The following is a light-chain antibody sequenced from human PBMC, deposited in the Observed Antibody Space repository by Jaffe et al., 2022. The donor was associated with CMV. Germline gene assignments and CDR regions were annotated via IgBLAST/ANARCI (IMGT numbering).Light chain of an antibody. CDR3: CSFLGSRSFG. V-gene: IGLV2-23*02. CDR1: SSDVGDYDL. J-gene: IGLJ3*02. CDR2: GVK. Sequence: QSALTQPASVSGSPGQSITISCTGTSSDVGDYDLVSWYRQYPGKAPQLLIYGVKRRPSGVSNRFSGSKSGHTATLTISGLQAEDEAEYYCCSFLGSRSFGFGGGTKLTVL.